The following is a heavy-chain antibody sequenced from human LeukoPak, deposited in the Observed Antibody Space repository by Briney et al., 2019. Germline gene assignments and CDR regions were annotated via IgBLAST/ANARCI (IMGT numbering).Heavy chain of an antibody. Sequence: SETLSLTCAVSGGSISSSNWWGWVRQPPGKGVGWIGEIYHSGSTNYNPSLKSRVTISVDKSKNQFSLKLSSVTAADTAVYYCARDRSGGSGSYYRSLDVWGQGTTVTVSS. D-gene: IGHD3-10*01. J-gene: IGHJ6*02. CDR2: IYHSGST. V-gene: IGHV4-4*02. CDR3: ARDRSGGSGSYYRSLDV. CDR1: GGSISSSNW.